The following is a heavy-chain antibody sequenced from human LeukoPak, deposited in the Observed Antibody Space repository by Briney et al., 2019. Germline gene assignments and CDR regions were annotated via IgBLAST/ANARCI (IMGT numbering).Heavy chain of an antibody. V-gene: IGHV3-30-3*01. Sequence: GGSLRLSCAASGFTFSSYAMHWVRQAPGKGLEWVAVISYDGSNKYYADSVKGRFTISRDNSKNTLYLQMNSLRAEDTAVYYCARDGGPPYCSSTSCYTEANWFDPWGLGTLVTVSS. CDR1: GFTFSSYA. CDR3: ARDGGPPYCSSTSCYTEANWFDP. J-gene: IGHJ5*02. D-gene: IGHD2-2*02. CDR2: ISYDGSNK.